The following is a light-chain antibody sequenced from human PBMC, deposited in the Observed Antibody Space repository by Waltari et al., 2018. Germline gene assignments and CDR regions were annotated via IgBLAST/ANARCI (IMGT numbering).Light chain of an antibody. CDR2: QDS. V-gene: IGLV3-1*01. J-gene: IGLJ2*01. Sequence: SYELTQPPSVSVSPGQTGSITCSGDNLGDKYACWYQQKPGQSPVLVIYQDSKRPSGIPERFSGSNSGNTATLTISGTQAMDEADYYCQAWDSRVFGGGTKLTVL. CDR1: NLGDKY. CDR3: QAWDSRV.